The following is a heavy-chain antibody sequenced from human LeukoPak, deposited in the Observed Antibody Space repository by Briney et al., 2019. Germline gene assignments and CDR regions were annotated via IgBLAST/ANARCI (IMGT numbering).Heavy chain of an antibody. CDR3: AREVGIYSSSSRAFDI. CDR1: GGSFSGYY. Sequence: PSETLSLTCAVYGGSFSGYYRSWIRQPPGKGLEWIGEINHSGSTNYNPSLKSRVTISVDTSKNQFSLKLSSVTAADTAVYYCAREVGIYSSSSRAFDIWGQGTMVTVSS. D-gene: IGHD6-6*01. CDR2: INHSGST. J-gene: IGHJ3*02. V-gene: IGHV4-34*01.